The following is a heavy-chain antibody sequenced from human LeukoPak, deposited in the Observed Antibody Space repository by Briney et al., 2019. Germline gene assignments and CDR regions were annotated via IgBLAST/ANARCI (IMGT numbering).Heavy chain of an antibody. V-gene: IGHV3-7*01. D-gene: IGHD4/OR15-4a*01. CDR1: GFTFSDYW. CDR2: IKHDGSER. J-gene: IGHJ4*02. CDR3: ARDRADYDSTYQYKPFEF. Sequence: GGSLRLSCAASGFTFSDYWMSWVRQAPGKGLEWVANIKHDGSERNYAGSVKGRFSISRDNAKKSLFLQVSSLRAEDTAVYFCARDRADYDSTYQYKPFEFWGQGALVTVSS.